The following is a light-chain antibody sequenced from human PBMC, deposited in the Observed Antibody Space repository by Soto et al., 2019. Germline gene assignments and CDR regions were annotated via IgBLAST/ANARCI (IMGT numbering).Light chain of an antibody. J-gene: IGKJ1*01. V-gene: IGKV1-5*03. CDR1: QSVDRW. CDR3: KQYSKCPWT. CDR2: TAS. Sequence: DIQMTQSPSTLSASGGGRVTITCRASQSVDRWLAWYQQKPGKAPKLLMYTASTLHSGIPSRFSGSGSGTEFTLTISSLQPDDVANYYCKQYSKCPWTFGQGTKVEI.